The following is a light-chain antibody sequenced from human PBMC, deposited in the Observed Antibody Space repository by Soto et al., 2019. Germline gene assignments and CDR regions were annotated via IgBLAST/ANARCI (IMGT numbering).Light chain of an antibody. CDR1: QSVSSTY. J-gene: IGKJ2*01. CDR3: QQYGDSRT. V-gene: IGKV3-20*01. CDR2: GAS. Sequence: EIVLTQSPGTLSLSPGERATLSCRASQSVSSTYLAWYQQKPGQAPRLLNYGASSRATGIPDRFSGSASGTDFTLTINRLEPEDFAIYYCQQYGDSRTFGQGTKLEIK.